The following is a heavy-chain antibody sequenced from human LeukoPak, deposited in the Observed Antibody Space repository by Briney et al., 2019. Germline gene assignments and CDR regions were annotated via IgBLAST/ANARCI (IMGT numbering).Heavy chain of an antibody. D-gene: IGHD6-19*01. J-gene: IGHJ5*01. V-gene: IGHV4-39*01. CDR1: GDSISKNNYC. Sequence: SETLSLTCTVSGDSISKNNYCWGWIRQPPGKGLDWIGTFCFGGRTYYNPSLKSRVTISLDTFKNQFSLKLKFLTASDTAVYYCARRPTSAWWIDFWGQGTLVTVSS. CDR3: ARRPTSAWWIDF. CDR2: FCFGGRT.